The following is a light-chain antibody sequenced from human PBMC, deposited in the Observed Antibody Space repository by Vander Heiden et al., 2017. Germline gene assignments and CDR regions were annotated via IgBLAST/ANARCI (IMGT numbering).Light chain of an antibody. CDR3: CSYAGSFRV. CDR2: DVN. V-gene: IGLV2-11*01. CDR1: SSDVGGYNY. Sequence: QSALTQPRSVSGSPGQSVTISCTGTSSDVGGYNYVSWYQQHPGKAPELMIYDVNKRPSGVPDRFSGSKSDNTASLTISGLQAEDEADYYCCSYAGSFRVFGTGTKVTVL. J-gene: IGLJ1*01.